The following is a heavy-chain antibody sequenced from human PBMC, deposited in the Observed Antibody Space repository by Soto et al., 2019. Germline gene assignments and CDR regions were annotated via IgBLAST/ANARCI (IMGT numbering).Heavy chain of an antibody. Sequence: QVQLQESGPGLVKPSGTLSLTCSVSGGSISSSHWNWIRQPAGKGLEWIGRFYTTGRASYNPSLKGRLTLSGDTSKNQFSLRLGSVTAADTAVYYCAREPIVEGPPGYNWFDPWGQGILVTVSS. CDR2: FYTTGRA. V-gene: IGHV4-4*07. CDR1: GGSISSSH. D-gene: IGHD3-22*01. CDR3: AREPIVEGPPGYNWFDP. J-gene: IGHJ5*02.